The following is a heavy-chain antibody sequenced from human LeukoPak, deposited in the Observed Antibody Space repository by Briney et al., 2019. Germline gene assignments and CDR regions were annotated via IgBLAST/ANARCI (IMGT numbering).Heavy chain of an antibody. J-gene: IGHJ4*02. V-gene: IGHV3-30-3*01. CDR2: ISYDGSNK. Sequence: GGSLRLSCAASGFTFSSYAMHWVRQAPGKGLEWAAVISYDGSNKYYADSVKGRFTISRDNSKNTLYLQMNSLRAEDTAVYYCARGGETTVPPEYWGQGTLVTVSS. CDR1: GFTFSSYA. CDR3: ARGGETTVPPEY. D-gene: IGHD1-1*01.